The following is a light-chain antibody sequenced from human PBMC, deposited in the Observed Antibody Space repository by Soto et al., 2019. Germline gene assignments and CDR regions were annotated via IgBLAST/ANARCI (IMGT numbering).Light chain of an antibody. J-gene: IGKJ1*01. CDR3: QHYSGDRAT. Sequence: DILLTQSPSTLSASVGDRVTISCRASQSINKWLAWYQHKPGKAPNLLIYEVSTLHSGVPSRFSGSGSGTEFTLTISSLRPDDFATSYCQHYSGDRATFGQGTKVEI. V-gene: IGKV1-5*03. CDR1: QSINKW. CDR2: EVS.